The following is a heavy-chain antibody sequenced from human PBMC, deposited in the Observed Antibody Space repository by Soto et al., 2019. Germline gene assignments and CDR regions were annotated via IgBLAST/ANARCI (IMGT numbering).Heavy chain of an antibody. CDR2: ISGIGGRT. CDR3: AKEPTSQGFFDI. Sequence: PGGSLRLSCAASGFTFSSYSMNWVRQAPGKGLEWVSAISGIGGRTYYAESVKGRFTISRDNSKNTLYLQMNSLRAEDTAVYYCAKEPTSQGFFDIWGQGTMVTVSS. CDR1: GFTFSSYS. V-gene: IGHV3-23*01. J-gene: IGHJ3*02.